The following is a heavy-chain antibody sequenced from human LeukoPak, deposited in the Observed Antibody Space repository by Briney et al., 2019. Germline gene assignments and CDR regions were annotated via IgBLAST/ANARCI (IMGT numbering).Heavy chain of an antibody. Sequence: VASVKVSCKASGGTFSSYTISWVRQAPGQGLEWMGRIIPILGIANYAEKFQGRVTITADTSTDTAYMELSSLRSEDTAVYYCATNGYSSSSGTLFDYWGQGTLVTVSS. V-gene: IGHV1-69*02. D-gene: IGHD6-6*01. CDR2: IIPILGIA. J-gene: IGHJ4*02. CDR1: GGTFSSYT. CDR3: ATNGYSSSSGTLFDY.